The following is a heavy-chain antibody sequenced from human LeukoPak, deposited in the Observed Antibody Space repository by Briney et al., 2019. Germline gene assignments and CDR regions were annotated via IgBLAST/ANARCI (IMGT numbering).Heavy chain of an antibody. V-gene: IGHV7-4-1*02. Sequence: ASVKVSCKASGYTFTSYAMNWVRQAPGQGLQWMGWINTDTGKPTYAQGFTGRFVFSLDTSVSTAYLQISDLQAEDNALYYCARAVGYCSSNTCYLGFWGQGTLVIVSS. D-gene: IGHD2-2*01. CDR3: ARAVGYCSSNTCYLGF. CDR1: GYTFTSYA. CDR2: INTDTGKP. J-gene: IGHJ4*02.